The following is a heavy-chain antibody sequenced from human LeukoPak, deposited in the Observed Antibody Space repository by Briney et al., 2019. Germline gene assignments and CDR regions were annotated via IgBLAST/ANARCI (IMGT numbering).Heavy chain of an antibody. V-gene: IGHV3-23*01. CDR1: GFTFSSYA. CDR2: ISGSGGST. Sequence: GGSLRLSCAASGFTFSSYAMSWVRQAPGKGLEWVSAISGSGGSTYYADSVKGRFTISRDNSKNTLYLQMNSLRAEDTAVYYCAKALGGVVGAKGVARRGYFDYWGQGTLVAVSS. CDR3: AKALGGVVGAKGVARRGYFDY. D-gene: IGHD1-26*01. J-gene: IGHJ4*02.